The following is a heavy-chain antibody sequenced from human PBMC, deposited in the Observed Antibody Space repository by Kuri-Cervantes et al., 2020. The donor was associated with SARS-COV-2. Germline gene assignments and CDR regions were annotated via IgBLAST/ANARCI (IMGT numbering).Heavy chain of an antibody. D-gene: IGHD5-24*01. J-gene: IGHJ4*02. V-gene: IGHV3-11*01. Sequence: GESLKISGAASVFTFSDYYMSWIRHAPGKGLGWVSYISSSGSTIYYADSVKGQFTISRDNAKTSLYLQMNSLRDEDTAVYYCARPEMVRGVDYWGQGTLVTVSS. CDR1: VFTFSDYY. CDR2: ISSSGSTI. CDR3: ARPEMVRGVDY.